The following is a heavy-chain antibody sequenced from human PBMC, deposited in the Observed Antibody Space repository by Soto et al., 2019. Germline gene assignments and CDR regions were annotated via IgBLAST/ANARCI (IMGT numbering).Heavy chain of an antibody. J-gene: IGHJ4*02. CDR1: GFTFSSYW. Sequence: GGSLRLSCAASGFTFSSYWMSWVRQAPGKGLEWVANIKQDGSEKYYVDSVKGRFTISRDNAKNSLYLQMNSLRAEDTAVYYCARRATSGYSGYARFDYWGQGTLVTVSS. V-gene: IGHV3-7*01. D-gene: IGHD5-12*01. CDR3: ARRATSGYSGYARFDY. CDR2: IKQDGSEK.